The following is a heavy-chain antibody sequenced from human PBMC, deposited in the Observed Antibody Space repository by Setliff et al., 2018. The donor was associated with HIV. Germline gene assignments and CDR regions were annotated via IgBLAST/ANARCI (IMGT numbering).Heavy chain of an antibody. V-gene: IGHV4-59*11. CDR3: ARARYYYDPDNTGSSGEYFDY. CDR1: GGSISSHY. D-gene: IGHD3-22*01. CDR2: IYYSGST. J-gene: IGHJ4*02. Sequence: PSETLSLTCTVSGGSISSHYWSWIRQHPGKGLEWIGYIYYSGSTYYNPSLKSRITISGDTSKNEFSLKVTSVTAADTAVYFCARARYYYDPDNTGSSGEYFDYWGQGALVTVSS.